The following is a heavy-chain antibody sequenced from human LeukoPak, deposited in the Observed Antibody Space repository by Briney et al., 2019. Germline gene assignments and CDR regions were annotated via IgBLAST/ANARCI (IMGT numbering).Heavy chain of an antibody. D-gene: IGHD3-22*01. CDR2: ISGGGGST. CDR3: AKALRTGLVVIGFDY. J-gene: IGHJ4*02. Sequence: GGSLRLSCAASGFTFSSYAMSWVRQAPGKGLEWVSAISGGGGSTYYADSVQGRFTISRDNAKNTLYLQMNSLGAEDTAVYPCAKALRTGLVVIGFDYWGQGTLVTVSS. CDR1: GFTFSSYA. V-gene: IGHV3-23*01.